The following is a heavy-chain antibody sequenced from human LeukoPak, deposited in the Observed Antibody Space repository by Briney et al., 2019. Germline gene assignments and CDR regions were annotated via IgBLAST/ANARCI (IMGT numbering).Heavy chain of an antibody. D-gene: IGHD6-13*01. V-gene: IGHV1-69*13. CDR2: IIPIFGTA. J-gene: IGHJ6*02. CDR3: ARSRRGNLRGSSWYGGKNYYGMDV. Sequence: GASVKVSCKASGGTFSSYAISWVRRAPGQGLEWMGGIIPIFGTANYAQKFQGRVTITADESTSTAYMELSSLRSEDTAVYYCARSRRGNLRGSSWYGGKNYYGMDVWGQGTTVTVSS. CDR1: GGTFSSYA.